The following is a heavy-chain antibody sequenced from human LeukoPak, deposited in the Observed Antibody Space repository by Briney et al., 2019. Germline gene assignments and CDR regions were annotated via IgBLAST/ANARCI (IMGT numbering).Heavy chain of an antibody. CDR2: IYYSGST. CDR1: GGSISTSSYY. Sequence: PSETLSLTCTVSGGSISTSSYYWGWIRQPPGKGLECIGNIYYSGSTYYNPSLKSRVTMSVDTSKNQFSLKLSSVTAADTAVYYCARDLRTGYYGSGEQPFDYWGQGTLVTVSS. V-gene: IGHV4-39*07. J-gene: IGHJ4*02. CDR3: ARDLRTGYYGSGEQPFDY. D-gene: IGHD3-10*01.